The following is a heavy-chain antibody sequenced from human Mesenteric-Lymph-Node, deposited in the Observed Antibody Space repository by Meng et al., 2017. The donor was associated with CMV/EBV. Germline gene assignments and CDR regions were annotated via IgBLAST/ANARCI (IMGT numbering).Heavy chain of an antibody. CDR2: INTNTGNP. J-gene: IGHJ4*02. V-gene: IGHV7-4-1*01. CDR1: GYTFTSYA. Sequence: ASVKVSCKASGYTFTSYAMNWVRQAPGQGLEWMGWINTNTGNPTYAQGFTGRFVFSLDTSVSTAYLQICSLKAEDTAVYYCARDSFRGYSSGWWGVYYFDYWGQGTLVTVSS. CDR3: ARDSFRGYSSGWWGVYYFDY. D-gene: IGHD6-13*01.